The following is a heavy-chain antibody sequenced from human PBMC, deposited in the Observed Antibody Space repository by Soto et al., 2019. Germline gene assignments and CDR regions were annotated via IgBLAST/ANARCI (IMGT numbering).Heavy chain of an antibody. Sequence: GGSLRLSCAASGFTVSSNYMSWVRQAPGKGLEWVSVICSGGSTYYADSVKGRFTISRDNSKNTLYLQMNSLRAEDTAVYYCARDQGKWSNDAFDIWGQGTMVTVSS. D-gene: IGHD2-8*01. CDR1: GFTVSSNY. CDR3: ARDQGKWSNDAFDI. V-gene: IGHV3-66*01. CDR2: ICSGGST. J-gene: IGHJ3*02.